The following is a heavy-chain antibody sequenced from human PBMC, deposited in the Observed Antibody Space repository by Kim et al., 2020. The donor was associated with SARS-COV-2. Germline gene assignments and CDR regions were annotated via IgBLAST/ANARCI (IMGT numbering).Heavy chain of an antibody. D-gene: IGHD6-19*01. J-gene: IGHJ6*03. CDR1: GGSISSYY. CDR2: IYYSGST. CDR3: ARDPGSSGWYDRDYYYMDV. V-gene: IGHV4-59*01. Sequence: SETLSLTCTVSGGSISSYYWSWIRQPPGKGLEWIGYIYYSGSTNYNPSLKSRVTISVDTSKNQFSLKLSSVTAADTAVYYCARDPGSSGWYDRDYYYMDVWGKGTTVTVSS.